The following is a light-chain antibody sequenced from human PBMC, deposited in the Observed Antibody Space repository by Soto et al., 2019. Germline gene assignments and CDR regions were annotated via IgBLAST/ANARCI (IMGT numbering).Light chain of an antibody. CDR3: QQYRNWPRT. CDR1: QRVHNY. Sequence: TQSPATLSLSPGDRAALSCKASQRVHNYLAWYQQKAGQAPRLLVYGASTKATDMPGRFSGRGSGTEFTLTINNLQSEDFAVYYCQQYRNWPRTFGQGTKVDIK. V-gene: IGKV3-15*01. CDR2: GAS. J-gene: IGKJ1*01.